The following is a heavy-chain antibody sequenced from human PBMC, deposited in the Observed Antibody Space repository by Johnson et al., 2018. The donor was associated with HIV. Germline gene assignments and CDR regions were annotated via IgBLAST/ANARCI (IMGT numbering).Heavy chain of an antibody. D-gene: IGHD3-10*02. CDR3: ARDGIASSVLELGDNVRGLLGLRWAM. J-gene: IGHJ1*01. Sequence: VQLVESGGGVVQPGRSLRLSCAASGFTFSSYAMSWVRQAPGKGLEWVANIKQDGSEKYYVDSVKGRFTISRDNAKNSLYLQMNSLRAEDTAVYYCARDGIASSVLELGDNVRGLLGLRWAMWG. CDR2: IKQDGSEK. V-gene: IGHV3-7*03. CDR1: GFTFSSYA.